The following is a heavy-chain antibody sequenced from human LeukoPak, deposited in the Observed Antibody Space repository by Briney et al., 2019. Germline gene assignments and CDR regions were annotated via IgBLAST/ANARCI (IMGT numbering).Heavy chain of an antibody. V-gene: IGHV4-31*03. CDR1: GSSISSGGYS. Sequence: SETLSLTCTVSGSSISSGGYSWSWIPQHPGKGLEWIGYIYSSGSTYYNPSLKSRLTISVDTSKNQFSLKLSSVTAADTAVYYCARGAKLDYWGQGTLVTVSS. D-gene: IGHD4/OR15-4a*01. CDR3: ARGAKLDY. CDR2: IYSSGST. J-gene: IGHJ4*02.